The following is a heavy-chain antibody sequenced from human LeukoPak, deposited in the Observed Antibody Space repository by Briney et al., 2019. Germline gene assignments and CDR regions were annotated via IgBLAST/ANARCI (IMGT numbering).Heavy chain of an antibody. Sequence: SETLSLTCAVYGGSFSGYYWSWIRQPPGKGLEWIGEINHSGSTNYNPSLKSRVTISVDTSKNQFSLKLSSVTAADTAVYYCARARGRFLRNSSDYWGQGTLVTVSS. CDR3: ARARGRFLRNSSDY. J-gene: IGHJ4*02. CDR1: GGSFSGYY. D-gene: IGHD3-16*01. V-gene: IGHV4-34*01. CDR2: INHSGST.